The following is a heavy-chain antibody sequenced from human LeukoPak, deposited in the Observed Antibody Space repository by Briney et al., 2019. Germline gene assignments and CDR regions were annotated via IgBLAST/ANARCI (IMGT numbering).Heavy chain of an antibody. V-gene: IGHV4-30-4*01. D-gene: IGHD5-18*01. CDR1: GGSFSRGDYY. CDR3: ASRGYSSHRYAFDI. CDR2: IYYTGST. J-gene: IGHJ3*02. Sequence: PSETLSLTCTVSGGSFSRGDYYWSWVRQPPGKGLEWIGYIYYTGSTYYNPSLKSRVTISVDTSKNQFSLKLSSVTAADTAVYYCASRGYSSHRYAFDIWGQGTMVTVSS.